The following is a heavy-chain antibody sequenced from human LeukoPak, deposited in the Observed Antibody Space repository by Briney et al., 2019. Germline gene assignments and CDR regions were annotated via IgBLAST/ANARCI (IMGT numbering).Heavy chain of an antibody. V-gene: IGHV3-23*01. Sequence: GSLRLSCAASGFTFSNYAMTWVRQAPGKGLEWVSAISGSGDITYYADPVKGRFTISRDNSKNTLHLQMNSLRAEDTAVYYCAKSRRGANSGGSYYFDYWGQGTLVTVSS. J-gene: IGHJ4*02. CDR2: ISGSGDIT. CDR3: AKSRRGANSGGSYYFDY. D-gene: IGHD2-15*01. CDR1: GFTFSNYA.